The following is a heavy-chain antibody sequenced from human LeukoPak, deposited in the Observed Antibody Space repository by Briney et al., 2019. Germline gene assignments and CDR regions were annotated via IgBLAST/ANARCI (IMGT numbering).Heavy chain of an antibody. Sequence: ASVTVSCKASGYTFTSYYMHWVRQAPGQGLEWMGIINPSGGSTSYAQKFQGRVTMTRDTSTSTVYMELSSLRSEDTAVYYCARDSEPARIQTVTPNWFDPWGQGTLVTVSS. CDR3: ARDSEPARIQTVTPNWFDP. J-gene: IGHJ5*02. D-gene: IGHD4-17*01. CDR2: INPSGGST. CDR1: GYTFTSYY. V-gene: IGHV1-46*01.